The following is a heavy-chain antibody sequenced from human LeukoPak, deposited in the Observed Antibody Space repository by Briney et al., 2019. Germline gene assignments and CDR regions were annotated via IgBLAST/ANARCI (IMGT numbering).Heavy chain of an antibody. J-gene: IGHJ3*02. D-gene: IGHD3-3*01. V-gene: IGHV4-59*08. CDR3: ARGAIFGVVMVDAFDI. CDR2: IHNSGSI. Sequence: SETLSLTCSVSGGSISSHYWTWIRQPPGKGLEWIGYIHNSGSINYNPSLKSRVTISVDTSKNQFSLKQSSVTAANTAVYYCARGAIFGVVMVDAFDIWGQGTMVTVSS. CDR1: GGSISSHY.